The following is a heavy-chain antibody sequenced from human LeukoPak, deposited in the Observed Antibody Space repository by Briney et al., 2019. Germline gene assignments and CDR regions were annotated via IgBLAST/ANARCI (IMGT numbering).Heavy chain of an antibody. CDR3: AGLRTDDFWSGPNGYFDY. D-gene: IGHD3-3*01. V-gene: IGHV4-4*09. J-gene: IGHJ4*02. CDR2: IYTSGST. CDR1: GGSISSYY. Sequence: SETLSLTCTVSGGSISSYYWSWIRQPPGKGLEWIGYIYTSGSTNYNPSLKSRVTISVDTSKNQFSLKLSSVTAADTAVYYCAGLRTDDFWSGPNGYFDYWGQGTLVTVSS.